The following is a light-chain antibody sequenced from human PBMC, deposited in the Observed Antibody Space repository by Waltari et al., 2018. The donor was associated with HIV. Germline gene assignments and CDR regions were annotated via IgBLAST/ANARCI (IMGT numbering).Light chain of an antibody. V-gene: IGKV2-30*01. CDR3: MQATHWPLS. J-gene: IGKJ4*01. CDR2: KVS. CDR1: QSLVYSDGYTY. Sequence: VVMTQSPLSLPVTLGQPASISCRSKQSLVYSDGYTYLNWFQRRPGQSPRRLIYKVSNRDPGVPDRFSGSGSGTDFTLKITRVEAEDVGFYYCMQATHWPLSFGGGTKVEI.